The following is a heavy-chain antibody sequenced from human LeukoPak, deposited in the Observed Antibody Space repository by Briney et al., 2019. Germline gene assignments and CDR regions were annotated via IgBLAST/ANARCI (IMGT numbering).Heavy chain of an antibody. CDR2: ISRSGGGT. CDR3: AEGSDYGDYWPFDY. Sequence: GGPLRLSCAASGFTFSSYAMIWVGQAAGKGLEWVSDISRSGGGTDYADSVKGRFTISRDNSKNTLYLQMNSLRAEDTAVYYCAEGSDYGDYWPFDYWGQGTLVTVSS. V-gene: IGHV3-23*01. J-gene: IGHJ4*02. D-gene: IGHD4-17*01. CDR1: GFTFSSYA.